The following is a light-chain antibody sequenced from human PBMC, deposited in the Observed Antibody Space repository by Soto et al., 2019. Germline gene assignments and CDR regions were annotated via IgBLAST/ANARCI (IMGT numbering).Light chain of an antibody. Sequence: QSALTQPPSASGSPGQSVTISCTGTSSDVGAYNSVSWYQHYPGKAPKLLIYEVSKRPSGVPDRFSGSKSGNPASLTVSGLQAEDEADYQCSSYAGGTNLVFGGGTKLTVL. V-gene: IGLV2-8*01. CDR1: SSDVGAYNS. CDR2: EVS. J-gene: IGLJ2*01. CDR3: SSYAGGTNLV.